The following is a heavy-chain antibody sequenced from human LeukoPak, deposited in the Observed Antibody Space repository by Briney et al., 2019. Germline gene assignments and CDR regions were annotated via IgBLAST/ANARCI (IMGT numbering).Heavy chain of an antibody. V-gene: IGHV3-23*01. Sequence: GGSLRLTCAASGFTFSSYAMSWVRQAPGKGLEWVSAISGSGGSTYYADSVKGRFTISRDNSKNTLYLQMNSLRAEDTAVYYCAKAYYYDFWSGMDAWGQGTTVTVSS. D-gene: IGHD3-3*01. CDR2: ISGSGGST. CDR3: AKAYYYDFWSGMDA. J-gene: IGHJ6*02. CDR1: GFTFSSYA.